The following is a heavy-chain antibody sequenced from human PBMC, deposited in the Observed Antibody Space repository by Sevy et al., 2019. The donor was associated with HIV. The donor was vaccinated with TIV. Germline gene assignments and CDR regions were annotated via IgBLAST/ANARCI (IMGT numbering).Heavy chain of an antibody. J-gene: IGHJ4*02. D-gene: IGHD2-8*02. CDR2: FNPKSGGT. CDR1: GYNFPGYY. V-gene: IGHV1-2*02. Sequence: ASVKVSCKASGYNFPGYYMHWVRQAPGQGLEWMGRFNPKSGGTNYAQKFQGRVTMTTDTSISTAYMALSRLRSDDTAIYYCARGLEYCAAIDCHFGFWGQGTLVTVSS. CDR3: ARGLEYCAAIDCHFGF.